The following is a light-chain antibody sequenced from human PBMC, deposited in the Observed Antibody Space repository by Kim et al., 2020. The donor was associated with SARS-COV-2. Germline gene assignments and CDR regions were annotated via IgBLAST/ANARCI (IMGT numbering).Light chain of an antibody. Sequence: SPGETSPRTLTARQSVCSKFTLFPHKPGQAPRLPIYGASNRAPGLPARFRGSGSGTEFTLTISSLQSEDFAVYYCQQYFHWPPLTFGGGTKVDIK. J-gene: IGKJ4*01. V-gene: IGKV3D-15*01. CDR2: GAS. CDR1: QSVCSK. CDR3: QQYFHWPPLT.